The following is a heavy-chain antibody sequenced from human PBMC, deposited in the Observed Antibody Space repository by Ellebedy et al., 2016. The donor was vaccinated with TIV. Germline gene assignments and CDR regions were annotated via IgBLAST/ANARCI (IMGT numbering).Heavy chain of an antibody. CDR2: ISSSSSYT. Sequence: GESLKISCAASGFTFSSYSMNWVRQAPGKGLEWVSYISSSSSYTNYADSVKGRFTISRDNAKNSLYLQMNSLRAEDTAVYYCARDQWLGRAYYFDYWGQGTLVTVSS. D-gene: IGHD6-19*01. J-gene: IGHJ4*02. CDR1: GFTFSSYS. CDR3: ARDQWLGRAYYFDY. V-gene: IGHV3-21*05.